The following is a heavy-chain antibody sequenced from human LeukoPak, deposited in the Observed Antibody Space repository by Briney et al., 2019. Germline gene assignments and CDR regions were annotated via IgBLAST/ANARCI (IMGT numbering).Heavy chain of an antibody. D-gene: IGHD5-12*01. CDR1: GYTFIDYY. V-gene: IGHV1-2*02. J-gene: IGHJ4*02. CDR2: INPNSGGT. CDR3: ARSYLWLRLLVDY. Sequence: GASVKVSCKASGYTFIDYYINWVRQAPGQGLEWMGWINPNSGGTNYAQKFQGRVTMTRDTSINTAYMELNRLRSDDTAVYYCARSYLWLRLLVDYWGQGTLVTVSS.